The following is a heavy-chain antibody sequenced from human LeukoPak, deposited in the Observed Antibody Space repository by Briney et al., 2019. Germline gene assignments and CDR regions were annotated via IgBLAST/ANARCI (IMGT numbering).Heavy chain of an antibody. CDR2: ISDDGSNK. Sequence: PGGSLRLSCAASGFTFSDYYMSWIRQAPGKGLEWVAVISDDGSNKYDADSVKGRFTISRDNSKNTLYLQMNSLRAEDTAVYYCARAFSTTAFDSWGQGTLVTVSS. V-gene: IGHV3-30*03. CDR3: ARAFSTTAFDS. CDR1: GFTFSDYY. D-gene: IGHD4-17*01. J-gene: IGHJ4*02.